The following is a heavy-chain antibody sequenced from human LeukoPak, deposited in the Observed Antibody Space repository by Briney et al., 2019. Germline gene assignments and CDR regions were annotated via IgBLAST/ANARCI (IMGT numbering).Heavy chain of an antibody. CDR2: IYYSGST. V-gene: IGHV4-59*01. CDR1: GGSISSYY. D-gene: IGHD6-19*01. CDR3: ARGSPSSGSMTFDY. Sequence: SETLSLTYTVSGGSISSYYWSWIRQPPGKGLEWIGYIYYSGSTNYNPSLKSRVTISVDTSKNQFSLKLSSVTAADTAVYYCARGSPSSGSMTFDYWGQGTLVTVSS. J-gene: IGHJ4*02.